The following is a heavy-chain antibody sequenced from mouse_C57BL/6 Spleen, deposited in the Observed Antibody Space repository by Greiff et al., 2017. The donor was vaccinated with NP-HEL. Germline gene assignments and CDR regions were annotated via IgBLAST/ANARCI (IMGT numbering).Heavy chain of an antibody. V-gene: IGHV5-17*01. Sequence: EVKLVESGGGLVKPGGSLKLSCAASGFTFSDYGMHWVRQAPEKGLEWVAYISSGSSTIYYADTVKGRFTISRDNAKNTLLLQMTSLRSEDTAMYYGARDQRYAMDYWGQGTSVTVSS. CDR2: ISSGSSTI. CDR1: GFTFSDYG. CDR3: ARDQRYAMDY. J-gene: IGHJ4*01.